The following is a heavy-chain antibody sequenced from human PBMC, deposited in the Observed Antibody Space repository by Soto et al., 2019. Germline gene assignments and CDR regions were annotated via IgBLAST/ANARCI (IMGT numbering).Heavy chain of an antibody. J-gene: IGHJ4*02. Sequence: PGGSLSLSCAASGFTFSSYSMNWVRQAPGKGLEWVSSISSSSSYIYYADSVKGRFTISRDNAKNSLFLQMNSLRVEDTAVYYCARWGDTAMADGFDYWGQGTLVTVSS. D-gene: IGHD5-18*01. V-gene: IGHV3-21*01. CDR1: GFTFSSYS. CDR3: ARWGDTAMADGFDY. CDR2: ISSSSSYI.